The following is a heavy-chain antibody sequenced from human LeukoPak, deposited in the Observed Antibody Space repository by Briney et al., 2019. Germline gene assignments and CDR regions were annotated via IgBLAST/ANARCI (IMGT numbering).Heavy chain of an antibody. D-gene: IGHD6-19*01. J-gene: IGHJ4*02. CDR1: GFTVSSNC. CDR2: IYSGGST. Sequence: GGSLRLSCAASGFTVSSNCMSWVRQAPGKGLEWVSVIYSGGSTYYADSVKGRFTISRDNSKNTLYLQMNSLRAEDTAVYYCARDLVGSGLFDYWGQGTLVTVSS. CDR3: ARDLVGSGLFDY. V-gene: IGHV3-53*01.